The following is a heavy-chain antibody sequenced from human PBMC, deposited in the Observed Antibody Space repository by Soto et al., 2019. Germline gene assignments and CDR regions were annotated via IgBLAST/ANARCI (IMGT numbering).Heavy chain of an antibody. CDR2: IYPGDSDT. CDR3: AGGGVRGVITRTRDYYGMDV. Sequence: GESLKISCKGSGYSFTSYWIGWVRQMPGKGLEWMVIIYPGDSDTRYSPSLQGQVTISADKSISTAYLQWSSLKASDTAMYYCAGGGVRGVITRTRDYYGMDVWGQGTTVTVSS. CDR1: GYSFTSYW. J-gene: IGHJ6*02. V-gene: IGHV5-51*01. D-gene: IGHD3-10*01.